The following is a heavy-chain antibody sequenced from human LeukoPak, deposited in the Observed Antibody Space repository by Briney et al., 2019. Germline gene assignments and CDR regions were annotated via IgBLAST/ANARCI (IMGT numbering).Heavy chain of an antibody. J-gene: IGHJ4*02. CDR2: ISYDGSNN. V-gene: IGHV3-30*18. D-gene: IGHD4-17*01. Sequence: GGSLRLSCAASGFTFSSYGMHWVRQAPGKGLEWVAVISYDGSNNYYADSVKGRFTISRDNSKNTLYLQMNSLRAEDTAVYYCAKYSATYTGPTVYYFDYWGQGTLVTVSS. CDR3: AKYSATYTGPTVYYFDY. CDR1: GFTFSSYG.